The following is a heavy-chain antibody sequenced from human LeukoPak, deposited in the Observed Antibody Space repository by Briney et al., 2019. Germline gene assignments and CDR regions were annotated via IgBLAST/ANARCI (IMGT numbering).Heavy chain of an antibody. V-gene: IGHV2-5*01. J-gene: IGHJ5*02. Sequence: SGPTLVKPTQTLTLTCSFSGFSLSTSGVGVGWIRQPPVKALEWLAVIYWNDDQRYSPSLKSRLTITKDTSKNQVVLKMTNMDPVDTATYYCVRSLSLILIPAATNWFDPWGQGTLVTVSS. CDR1: GFSLSTSGVG. CDR2: IYWNDDQ. D-gene: IGHD2-2*01. CDR3: VRSLSLILIPAATNWFDP.